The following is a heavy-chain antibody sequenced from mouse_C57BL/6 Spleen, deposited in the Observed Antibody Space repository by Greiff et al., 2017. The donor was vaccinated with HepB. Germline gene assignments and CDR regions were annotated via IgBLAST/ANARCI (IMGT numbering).Heavy chain of an antibody. D-gene: IGHD3-3*01. CDR1: GFTFSDYG. Sequence: EVQLVESGGGLVKPGGSLKLSCAASGFTFSDYGMHWVRQAPEKGLEWVAYISSGSSTIYYADTVKGRFTIARDNAKNTLFLHMPSLRSEDTAMYYCASRDRSYWYFEVWGTGTTVTVSS. CDR2: ISSGSSTI. V-gene: IGHV5-17*01. CDR3: ASRDRSYWYFEV. J-gene: IGHJ1*03.